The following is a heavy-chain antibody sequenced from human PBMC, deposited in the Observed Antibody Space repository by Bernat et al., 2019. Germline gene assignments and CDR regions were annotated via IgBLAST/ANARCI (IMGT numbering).Heavy chain of an antibody. Sequence: QVQLVQSGAEVKKPGSSVKVSCKASGGTFSSYTISWVRQAPGQGLEWMGRIIPILGIANYAQKFQGRVTITADKSTSTAYMELSSLGSEDTAVYYCASFTDYYDSSGYFLDYWGQGTLVTVSS. CDR1: GGTFSSYT. CDR2: IIPILGIA. V-gene: IGHV1-69*02. D-gene: IGHD3-22*01. J-gene: IGHJ4*02. CDR3: ASFTDYYDSSGYFLDY.